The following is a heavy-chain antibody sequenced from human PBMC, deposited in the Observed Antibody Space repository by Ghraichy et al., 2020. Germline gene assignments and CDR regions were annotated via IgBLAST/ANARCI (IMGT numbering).Heavy chain of an antibody. V-gene: IGHV4-39*01. CDR3: ARHIAVVRFDP. CDR2: IYYSGST. J-gene: IGHJ5*02. D-gene: IGHD6-19*01. CDR1: GGSISSSSYY. Sequence: SETLSLTCTVSGGSISSSSYYWGWIRQPPGKGLEWIGSIYYSGSTYYNPSLKSRVTISVDTSKNQFSLKLSSVTAADTAVYYCARHIAVVRFDPWGQGTLVTVSS.